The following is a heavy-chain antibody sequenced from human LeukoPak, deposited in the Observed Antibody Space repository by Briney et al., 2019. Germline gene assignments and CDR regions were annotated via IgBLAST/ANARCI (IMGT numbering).Heavy chain of an antibody. V-gene: IGHV1-8*01. CDR2: MNPSSGNT. CDR1: GYTFTSYD. J-gene: IGHJ4*02. Sequence: GASVKVSCKASGYTFTSYDINWVRQAPGQGLEWMGWMNPSSGNTGYAQRFQGRVTMTRDTSINTAYMELSSLRSEDTAVYYCARVSETPAYYYTSGYYYLGYWGQGTLVTVPS. D-gene: IGHD3-22*01. CDR3: ARVSETPAYYYTSGYYYLGY.